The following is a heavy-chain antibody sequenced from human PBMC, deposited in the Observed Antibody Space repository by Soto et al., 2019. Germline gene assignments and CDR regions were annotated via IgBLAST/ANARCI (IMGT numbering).Heavy chain of an antibody. D-gene: IGHD1-26*01. V-gene: IGHV1-3*01. J-gene: IGHJ4*02. CDR2: INAGNGNT. CDR3: ARGVGWEPLDY. CDR1: GYIFTSYA. Sequence: GASVKVSCKASGYIFTSYAIHWVRQAPGQGLEWMGWINAGNGNTKYSQKFQGRVTITRDTSASTAYMELSSLRSEDTAVYYCARGVGWEPLDYWGQGTLVTVSS.